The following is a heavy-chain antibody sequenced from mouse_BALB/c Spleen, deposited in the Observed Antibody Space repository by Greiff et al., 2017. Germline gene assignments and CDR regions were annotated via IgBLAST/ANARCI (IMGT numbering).Heavy chain of an antibody. CDR3: ARDNGNYDY. J-gene: IGHJ2*01. Sequence: EVKLMESGGGLVQPGGSLKLSCAASGFTFSSYGMSWVRQTPDKRLELVATINSNGGSTYYPDSVKGRFTISRDNAKNTLYLQMSSLKSEDTAMYYCARDNGNYDYWGQGTTLTVSS. V-gene: IGHV5-6-3*01. CDR1: GFTFSSYG. CDR2: INSNGGST. D-gene: IGHD2-1*01.